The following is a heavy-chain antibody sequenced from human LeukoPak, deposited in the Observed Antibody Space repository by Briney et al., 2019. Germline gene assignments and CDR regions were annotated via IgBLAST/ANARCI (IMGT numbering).Heavy chain of an antibody. CDR2: IWYDGSNK. J-gene: IGHJ4*02. D-gene: IGHD6-13*01. CDR3: ARGSRRAAAGTDY. Sequence: GGSLRLSCAASGFTFSSYGMHWVRQAPGKGLEWVAVIWYDGSNKYYADSVKGRFTISRDNSKNTLYLQMNSLRAEDTAVYYCARGSRRAAAGTDYWGQGTLVTVSS. CDR1: GFTFSSYG. V-gene: IGHV3-33*01.